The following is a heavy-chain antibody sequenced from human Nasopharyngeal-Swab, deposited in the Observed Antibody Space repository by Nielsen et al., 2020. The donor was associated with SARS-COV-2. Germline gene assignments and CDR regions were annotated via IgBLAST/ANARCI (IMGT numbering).Heavy chain of an antibody. V-gene: IGHV1-58*01. CDR1: GFTFTSSA. D-gene: IGHD6-13*01. CDR3: AREVLGIAATGYYGMDV. J-gene: IGHJ6*02. CDR2: IVVGSGNT. Sequence: SVKVSCKASGFTFTSSAVQWVRQARGQRLEWIGWIVVGSGNTNYAQKFQERVTITRDMSTSTAYMELSRLRSDDTVVYYCAREVLGIAATGYYGMDVWGQGTTVTVSS.